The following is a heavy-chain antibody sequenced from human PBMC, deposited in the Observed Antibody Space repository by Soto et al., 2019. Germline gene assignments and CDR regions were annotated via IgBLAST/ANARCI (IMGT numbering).Heavy chain of an antibody. J-gene: IGHJ4*02. D-gene: IGHD1-1*01. Sequence: ESGGGVVQPGRSLRLSCAASGFTFSNYGMHWVRQAPGKGLEWVAVISYDGNNKYYADSVKGRFTISRDNSKNTLYLQMNSLRAEDTAVYYCAKSAYNWNDGFFDFWGPGTLVTVSS. CDR2: ISYDGNNK. V-gene: IGHV3-30*18. CDR3: AKSAYNWNDGFFDF. CDR1: GFTFSNYG.